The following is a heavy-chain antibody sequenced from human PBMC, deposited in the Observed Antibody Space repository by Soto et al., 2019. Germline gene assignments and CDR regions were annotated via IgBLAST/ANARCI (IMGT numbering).Heavy chain of an antibody. CDR1: GYSFTSYW. D-gene: IGHD3-22*01. CDR2: IYPGDSDT. Sequence: GESLKISCKGSGYSFTSYWIGWVRQMPGKGLEWMGIIYPGDSDTRYSPSFQGQVTISADKSISTAYLQWSSLKASDTAMYYCARAPSYYYDSSGYPLRAFDIWGQGTMVTVSS. V-gene: IGHV5-51*01. CDR3: ARAPSYYYDSSGYPLRAFDI. J-gene: IGHJ3*02.